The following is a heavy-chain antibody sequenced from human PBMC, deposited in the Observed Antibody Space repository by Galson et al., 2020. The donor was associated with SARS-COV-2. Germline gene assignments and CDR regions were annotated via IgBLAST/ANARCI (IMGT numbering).Heavy chain of an antibody. CDR1: GFTFDDYG. CDR3: ARDDVWSGYCARDV. V-gene: IGHV3-20*01. J-gene: IGHJ6*04. D-gene: IGHD3-3*01. CDR2: INWNGGST. Sequence: GESLKISCAASGFTFDDYGMSWVRQAPGKGLEWVSGINWNGGSTGYADSVKGRFTISRDNAKNSLYLQMNSLRAEDTALYHCARDDVWSGYCARDVWVKGTTVTASS.